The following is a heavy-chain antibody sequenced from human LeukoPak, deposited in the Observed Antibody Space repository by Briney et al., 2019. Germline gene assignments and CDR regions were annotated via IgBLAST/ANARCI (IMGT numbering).Heavy chain of an antibody. V-gene: IGHV3-30-3*01. CDR1: GFTFSSYA. CDR2: ISYDGSNK. CDR3: ASEIH. Sequence: GGSLRLSCAASGFTFSSYAMHWVRQAPGKGLKWVAVISYDGSNKYYADSVKGRFTISRDNSKNTLYLQMNSLRAEDTAVYYCASEIHWGQGTLVTVSS. J-gene: IGHJ4*02.